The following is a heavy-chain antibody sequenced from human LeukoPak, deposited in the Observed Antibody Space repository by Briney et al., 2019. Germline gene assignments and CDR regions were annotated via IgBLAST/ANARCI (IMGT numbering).Heavy chain of an antibody. Sequence: SETLSLTCTVSGGSISSGGYYWSWIRQPPGKGLEWTGYIYHSGSTYYNPSLKSRVTISVDKSKNQFSLKLSSVTAADTAVYYCARVRASSGWYPHYLDYWGQGTLVTVSS. V-gene: IGHV4-30-2*01. CDR2: IYHSGST. CDR3: ARVRASSGWYPHYLDY. J-gene: IGHJ4*02. D-gene: IGHD6-19*01. CDR1: GGSISSGGYY.